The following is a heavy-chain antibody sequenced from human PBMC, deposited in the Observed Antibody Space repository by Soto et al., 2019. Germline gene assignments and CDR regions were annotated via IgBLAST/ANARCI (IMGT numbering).Heavy chain of an antibody. D-gene: IGHD5-12*01. CDR2: IYHSGST. J-gene: IGHJ5*02. CDR1: GYSISSGYY. CDR3: ARDSPRKWPGDWFDP. V-gene: IGHV4-38-2*02. Sequence: SETLSLTCAVSGYSISSGYYWGWIRQPPGKGLEWIGSIYHSGSTYYNPFLKSRVTISVDTSKNQFSLKLSSVTAADTAVYYCARDSPRKWPGDWFDPWGQGTLVTVSS.